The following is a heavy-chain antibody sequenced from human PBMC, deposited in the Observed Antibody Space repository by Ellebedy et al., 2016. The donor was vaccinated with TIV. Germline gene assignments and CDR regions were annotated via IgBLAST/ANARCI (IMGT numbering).Heavy chain of an antibody. J-gene: IGHJ4*02. D-gene: IGHD6-19*01. Sequence: PGGSLRLSCSASGVIFSSYAMHWARQAPGKGLEYVSAISSTGGSTYYADSVKGRFTISRDNSKNTLYLQMSSLRPEDTAVYYCAVVAGTYNFDCWGQGTLVTVSS. V-gene: IGHV3-64D*09. CDR3: AVVAGTYNFDC. CDR2: ISSTGGST. CDR1: GVIFSSYA.